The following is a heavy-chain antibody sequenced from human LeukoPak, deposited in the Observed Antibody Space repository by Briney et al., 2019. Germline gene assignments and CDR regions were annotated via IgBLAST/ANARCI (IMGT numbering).Heavy chain of an antibody. Sequence: GGSLRLSCAASGFTFSNAWMSWVRQAPGKGLEWVGRIKSKTDGGTTDYAAPVKGRFTISRDDTKNTLYLQMNSLKTEDTAVYYCTTGITMVRGVIHLIDYWGQGTLVTVSS. V-gene: IGHV3-15*01. J-gene: IGHJ4*02. CDR3: TTGITMVRGVIHLIDY. D-gene: IGHD3-10*01. CDR2: IKSKTDGGTT. CDR1: GFTFSNAW.